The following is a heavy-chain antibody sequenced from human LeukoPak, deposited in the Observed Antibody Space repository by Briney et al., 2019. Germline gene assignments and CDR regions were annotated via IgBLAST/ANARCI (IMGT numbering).Heavy chain of an antibody. D-gene: IGHD2-2*01. V-gene: IGHV4-61*08. J-gene: IGHJ6*02. CDR3: ARDRAYCSSTSCSWDPYYYYGMDV. CDR2: IYHSGST. Sequence: SETLSLTCTVSGGSVSSGGYYWSWIRQPPGKGLEWIGYIYHSGSTNYNPSLKSRVTISVDTSKNQFSLKLSSVTAADTAVYYCARDRAYCSSTSCSWDPYYYYGMDVWGQGTTVTVSS. CDR1: GGSVSSGGYY.